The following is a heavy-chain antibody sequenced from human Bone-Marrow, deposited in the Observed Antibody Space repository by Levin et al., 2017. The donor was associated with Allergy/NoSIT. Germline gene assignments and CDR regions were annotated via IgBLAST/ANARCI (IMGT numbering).Heavy chain of an antibody. CDR3: ARRGDRNYYYYMDV. D-gene: IGHD2-21*01. CDR2: ISTHNGNT. Sequence: AASVKVSCKASGYTFNIYGISWVRQAPGQGLEWMGWISTHNGNTNYAQNFQGRVTMTKDTSTSTVYMELRSLRADDTAIYYCARRGDRNYYYYMDVWGKGTTVTVSS. CDR1: GYTFNIYG. V-gene: IGHV1-18*01. J-gene: IGHJ6*03.